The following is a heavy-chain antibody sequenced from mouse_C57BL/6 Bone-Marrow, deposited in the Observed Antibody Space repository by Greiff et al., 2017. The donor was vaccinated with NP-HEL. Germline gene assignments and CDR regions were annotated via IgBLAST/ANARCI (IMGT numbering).Heavy chain of an antibody. CDR1: GYTFTSYW. V-gene: IGHV1-55*01. Sequence: QVQLKQPGAELVKPGASVKMSCKASGYTFTSYWITWVKQRPGKGLEWIGDIYPGSGSTNYNEKFKSKATLTVDKSSSTAYMQLSSLTSEDSAVYYCARCGGCPSLDYWGQGTTLTVSS. CDR3: ARCGGCPSLDY. J-gene: IGHJ2*01. CDR2: IYPGSGST.